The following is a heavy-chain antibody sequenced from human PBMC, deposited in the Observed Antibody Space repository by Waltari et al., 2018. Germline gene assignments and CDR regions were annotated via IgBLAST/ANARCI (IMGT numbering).Heavy chain of an antibody. CDR2: IIPIFGTA. J-gene: IGHJ4*02. CDR1: GGTFSSYA. CDR3: ARAIITIFGVVPRDFDY. V-gene: IGHV1-69*01. Sequence: QVQLVQSGAEVKKPGSSVKVSCKASGGTFSSYAISWVRQAPGQGLEWMGGIIPIFGTANYAQKFQGRVTITADESTSTAYMELSSLRSEDTAVYYCARAIITIFGVVPRDFDYWGQGTLVTVSS. D-gene: IGHD3-3*01.